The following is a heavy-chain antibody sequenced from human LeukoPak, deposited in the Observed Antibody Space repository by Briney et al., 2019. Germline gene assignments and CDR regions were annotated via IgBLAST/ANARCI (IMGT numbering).Heavy chain of an antibody. D-gene: IGHD5-12*01. V-gene: IGHV1-69*04. CDR1: EGTFSSYA. CDR3: ATGGYSGYLFDY. J-gene: IGHJ4*02. Sequence: GASVKVSCKASEGTFSSYAISWVRQAPGQGLEWMGRIIPILGIANYAQKFQGRVTITADKSTSTAYMELSSLRSEDTAVYYCATGGYSGYLFDYWGQGTLVTVSS. CDR2: IIPILGIA.